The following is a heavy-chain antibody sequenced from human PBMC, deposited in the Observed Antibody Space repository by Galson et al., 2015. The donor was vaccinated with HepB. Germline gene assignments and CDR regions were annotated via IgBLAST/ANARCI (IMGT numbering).Heavy chain of an antibody. CDR2: IKQDGSEK. CDR1: GFTFSSYW. J-gene: IGHJ6*02. D-gene: IGHD2-2*01. V-gene: IGHV3-7*03. Sequence: SLRLSRAASGFTFSSYWMSWVRQAPGKGLEWVANIKQDGSEKYYVDSVKGRFTISRDNAKNSLYLQMNSLRAEDTAVYYCAREDIVVVPAAGYYYGMDVWGQGTTVTVSS. CDR3: AREDIVVVPAAGYYYGMDV.